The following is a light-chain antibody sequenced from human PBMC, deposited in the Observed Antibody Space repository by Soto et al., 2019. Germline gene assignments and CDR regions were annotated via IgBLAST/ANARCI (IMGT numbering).Light chain of an antibody. J-gene: IGLJ1*01. Sequence: QSVLTQPPSASGSPGQSVTISCTGTSSDVGGYNYVSWYQQHPGKAPKLMIYEVSKRPSGVPDRFSGSRSDNTASLTVSGLQAEDEADYYCSSYAGYNNYVFGAGTKVTVL. CDR1: SSDVGGYNY. V-gene: IGLV2-8*01. CDR3: SSYAGYNNYV. CDR2: EVS.